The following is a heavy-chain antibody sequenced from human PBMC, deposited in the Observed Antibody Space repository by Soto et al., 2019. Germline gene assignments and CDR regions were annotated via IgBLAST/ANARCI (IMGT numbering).Heavy chain of an antibody. J-gene: IGHJ4*02. Sequence: QTGGSLRLSCAASGFTFSSYAMSWVRQAPGKGLEWVSAISGSGGSTYYADSVKGRFTISRDNSKNTLYLQMNSLRAEDTAVYYCAKSVYALSSGAFDYWGQGTLVTVSS. CDR1: GFTFSSYA. CDR2: ISGSGGST. CDR3: AKSVYALSSGAFDY. D-gene: IGHD6-19*01. V-gene: IGHV3-23*01.